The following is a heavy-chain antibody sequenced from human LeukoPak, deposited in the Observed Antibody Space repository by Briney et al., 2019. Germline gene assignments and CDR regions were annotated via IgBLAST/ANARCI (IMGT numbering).Heavy chain of an antibody. CDR3: ASPNDLLGFDY. D-gene: IGHD2-8*01. J-gene: IGHJ4*02. CDR1: GGTFSSYA. CDR2: IIPIFGTA. Sequence: ASVKVSCKASGGTFSSYAISWVRQAPGQGLEWMGGIIPIFGTANYAQKFQGRVTITADESTSTAYMELSSLRSEDTAVYYCASPNDLLGFDYWGQGTLVIVSS. V-gene: IGHV1-69*01.